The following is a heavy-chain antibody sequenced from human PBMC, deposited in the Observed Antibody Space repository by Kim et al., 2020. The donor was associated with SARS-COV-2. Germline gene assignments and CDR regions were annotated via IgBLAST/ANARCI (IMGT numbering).Heavy chain of an antibody. CDR3: ARDTAAAMDV. D-gene: IGHD6-25*01. J-gene: IGHJ6*02. V-gene: IGHV3-72*01. Sequence: YAPTVKGRSIAPRENSRNSLYLQMSSLKTEDTAVYYCARDTAAAMDVWGQGTTVTVSS.